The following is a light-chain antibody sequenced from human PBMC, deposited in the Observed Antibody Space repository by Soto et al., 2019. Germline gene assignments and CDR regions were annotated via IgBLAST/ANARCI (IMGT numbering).Light chain of an antibody. CDR2: EVS. J-gene: IGLJ7*01. Sequence: QSVLTQPPSASGSPGQSVTISCTGTSSDVGGYNYVSWYQQHPGKAPKLMIYEVSKRPSGVPDRFSGSKSGNTASLTVSGLQAEDVSEYHCPPYAARFPFAAFG. V-gene: IGLV2-8*01. CDR1: SSDVGGYNY. CDR3: PPYAARFPFAA.